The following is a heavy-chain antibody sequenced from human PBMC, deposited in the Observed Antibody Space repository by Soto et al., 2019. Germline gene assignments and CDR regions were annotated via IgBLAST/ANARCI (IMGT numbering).Heavy chain of an antibody. V-gene: IGHV4-59*01. CDR2: IYYSGST. J-gene: IGHJ5*01. D-gene: IGHD5-18*01. Sequence: PSETLSLTCTVSGGSISSYYWSWIRQPPGKGLEWIGYIYYSGSTNYNPSLKSRVTISVDTSKNQFSLKLSSVTAADTAVYYCARVGGYSYVNPLNCFDSRGQGTLLTVST. CDR3: ARVGGYSYVNPLNCFDS. CDR1: GGSISSYY.